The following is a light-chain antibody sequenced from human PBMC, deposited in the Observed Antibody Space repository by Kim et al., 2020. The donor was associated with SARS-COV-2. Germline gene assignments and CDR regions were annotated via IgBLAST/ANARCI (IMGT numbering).Light chain of an antibody. CDR2: EGS. CDR3: CSYAGSRGWV. V-gene: IGLV2-23*01. J-gene: IGLJ3*02. CDR1: SSDVGSYNL. Sequence: GQSITISCTGTSSDVGSYNLVSWYQQHPGKAPKLMIYEGSKRPSGVSNRFSGSKSGNTASLTISGLQAEDEADYYCCSYAGSRGWVFGGGTQLTVL.